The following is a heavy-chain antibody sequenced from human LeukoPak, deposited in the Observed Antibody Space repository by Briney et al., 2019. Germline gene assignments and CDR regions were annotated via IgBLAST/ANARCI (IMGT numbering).Heavy chain of an antibody. D-gene: IGHD6-13*01. V-gene: IGHV3-23*01. CDR1: GFTFSNYA. CDR2: ISGSGTST. CDR3: AKYDSSWYERGYFDY. J-gene: IGHJ4*02. Sequence: GGSLRLSCAASGFTFSNYAMTWVRQAPGRGLEWVSGISGSGTSTYYADSVKGRFTISRDSSKNTLSLQMNSLRAEDSAVYYCAKYDSSWYERGYFDYWGQGTLVTVSS.